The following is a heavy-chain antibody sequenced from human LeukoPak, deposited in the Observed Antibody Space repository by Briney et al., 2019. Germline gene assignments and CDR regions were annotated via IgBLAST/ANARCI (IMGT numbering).Heavy chain of an antibody. CDR2: INQRGST. Sequence: SETLSLTCVVYGGSFGDYYWTWIRQPPGRGLEWIGEINQRGSTNYNPSLESRVTISIDTSKNQFSLKVTSVTAADTAVYYCARLRTTQFHAKYYNMDVWGKGTTVIISS. V-gene: IGHV4-34*01. CDR1: GGSFGDYY. CDR3: ARLRTTQFHAKYYNMDV. J-gene: IGHJ6*03. D-gene: IGHD3-10*01.